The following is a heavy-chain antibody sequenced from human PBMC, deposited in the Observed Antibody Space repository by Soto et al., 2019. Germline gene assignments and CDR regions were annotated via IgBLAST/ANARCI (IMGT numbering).Heavy chain of an antibody. J-gene: IGHJ4*02. CDR2: ISWNGGRI. V-gene: IGHV3-9*01. Sequence: GGSLRLSCAASGFTFEDFAMNWVRQAPGKGPEWVSRISWNGGRIDYADSVKGRFTISRDNAKNALYVQMNSLRPEDTALYYCAKIGSNYLYYFDFWGQGTLVTVSS. CDR1: GFTFEDFA. D-gene: IGHD4-4*01. CDR3: AKIGSNYLYYFDF.